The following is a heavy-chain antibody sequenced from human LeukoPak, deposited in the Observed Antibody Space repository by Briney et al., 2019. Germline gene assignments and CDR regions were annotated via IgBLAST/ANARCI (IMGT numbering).Heavy chain of an antibody. CDR2: ISGSGGST. Sequence: GGSLRLSCAASGFTFSSYAMSWVRQAPGKGLEWVSAISGSGGSTYYADSVKGRFTVSRDNSKNTLYLQMNSLRAEDTAVYYCANGYCSSTSCSSLGVWWGQGTLVTVSS. J-gene: IGHJ4*02. V-gene: IGHV3-23*01. CDR1: GFTFSSYA. CDR3: ANGYCSSTSCSSLGVW. D-gene: IGHD2-2*03.